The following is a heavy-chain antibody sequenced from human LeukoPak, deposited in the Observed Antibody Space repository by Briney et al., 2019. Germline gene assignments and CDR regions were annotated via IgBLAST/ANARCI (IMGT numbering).Heavy chain of an antibody. V-gene: IGHV3-21*01. J-gene: IGHJ4*02. CDR1: GFTFSSYE. D-gene: IGHD3-9*01. CDR2: ISSSSSYI. Sequence: GGSLRLSCAASGFTFSSYEMNWVRQAPGKGLEWVSSISSSSSYIYYADSVKGRFTISRDNAKNSLYLQMNSLRAEDTAVYYCSRVGYYDILTVYYFSYFDFWGQGTLVTVSS. CDR3: SRVGYYDILTVYYFSYFDF.